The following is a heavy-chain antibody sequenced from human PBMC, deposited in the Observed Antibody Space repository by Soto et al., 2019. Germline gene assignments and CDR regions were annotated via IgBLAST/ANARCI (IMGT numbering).Heavy chain of an antibody. V-gene: IGHV3-30-3*01. CDR3: ARDKGNTADYYFDH. CDR2: ISYNGGDK. CDR1: GFTLNTYA. J-gene: IGHJ4*02. D-gene: IGHD5-18*01. Sequence: RSLSFAASGFTLNTYAMHWVRQAPGKGLEWVTVISYNGGDKYSADSVKGRFTISRDNSKDTLYLQMNSLRTEDTAVYYCARDKGNTADYYFDHWGQGTLATVSS.